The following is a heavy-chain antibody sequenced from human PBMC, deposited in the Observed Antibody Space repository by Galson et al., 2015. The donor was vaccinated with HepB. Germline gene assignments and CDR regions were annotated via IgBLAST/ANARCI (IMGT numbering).Heavy chain of an antibody. V-gene: IGHV3-33*01. Sequence: SLRLSCAASGFTFSSYGMHWVRQAPGKGLEWVAVIWYDGSNKYYADSVKGRFTISRDNSKNTLYLQINSLRVEDTAVYYCARGLGIWYFDLWGRGTQVTVSS. D-gene: IGHD7-27*01. CDR3: ARGLGIWYFDL. CDR1: GFTFSSYG. CDR2: IWYDGSNK. J-gene: IGHJ2*01.